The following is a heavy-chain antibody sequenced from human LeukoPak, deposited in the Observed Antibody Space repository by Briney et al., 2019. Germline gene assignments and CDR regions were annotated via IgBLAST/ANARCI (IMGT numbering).Heavy chain of an antibody. CDR2: IIPILGIA. CDR1: GGTFSSYT. D-gene: IGHD2-2*01. J-gene: IGHJ4*02. V-gene: IGHV1-69*02. Sequence: SVKVSCKASGGTFSSYTISWVRQAPGQGLEWMGRIIPILGIANYAQKFQGRVTITADKSTSTAYMELRSLRSEDTAVYYCARVESTSCYGCIDYWGQGTLVTVSS. CDR3: ARVESTSCYGCIDY.